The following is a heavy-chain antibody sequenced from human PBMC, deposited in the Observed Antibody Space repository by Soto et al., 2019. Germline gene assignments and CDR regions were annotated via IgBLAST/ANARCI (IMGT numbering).Heavy chain of an antibody. CDR3: AKSPGGYYSFDI. J-gene: IGHJ3*02. V-gene: IGHV3-30*18. CDR2: ISYDGSNK. D-gene: IGHD3-3*01. CDR1: GFPFSSYG. Sequence: GGSLRLSCAASGFPFSSYGMHWVRQAPGKGLEWVAVISYDGSNKYYADSVKGRFTISRDNSKNTLYLQMNSLRAEDTAVYYCAKSPGGYYSFDIWGQGTMVTVSS.